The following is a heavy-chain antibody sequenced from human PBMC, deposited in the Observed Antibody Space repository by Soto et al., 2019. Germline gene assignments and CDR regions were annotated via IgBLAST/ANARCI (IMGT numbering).Heavy chain of an antibody. CDR1: GFTFSSYG. CDR2: ISYDGSNK. D-gene: IGHD6-13*01. Sequence: QVQLVESGGGVVQPGRSLRLSCAASGFTFSSYGMHWVRQAPGKGLEWVAVISYDGSNKYYADSVKGRFTISRDNSKNTLYLQMNSLRAEDTAVYYCAKGQVDSSSWYVDYYDGMDVWGQGTTVTVSS. J-gene: IGHJ6*02. V-gene: IGHV3-30*18. CDR3: AKGQVDSSSWYVDYYDGMDV.